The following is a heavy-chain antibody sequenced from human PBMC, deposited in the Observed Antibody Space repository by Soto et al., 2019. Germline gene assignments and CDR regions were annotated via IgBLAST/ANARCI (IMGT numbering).Heavy chain of an antibody. J-gene: IGHJ6*03. V-gene: IGHV3-7*05. D-gene: IGHD3-3*01. CDR2: IKQDGSEK. Sequence: PGGSLRLSCAASGFTFSSYWMSWVRQAPGKGLEWVANIKQDGSEKYYVDSVKGRFTISRDNAKNSLYLQMNSLRAEDTAVYYCARGSPSGRFLEWLLYEQPYYYYYYMDVWGKGTTVTVSS. CDR1: GFTFSSYW. CDR3: ARGSPSGRFLEWLLYEQPYYYYYYMDV.